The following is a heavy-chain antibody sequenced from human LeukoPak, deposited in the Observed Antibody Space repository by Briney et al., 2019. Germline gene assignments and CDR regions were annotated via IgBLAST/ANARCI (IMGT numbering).Heavy chain of an antibody. J-gene: IGHJ4*02. CDR1: GFTFSSYA. Sequence: GRSLRLSCAASGFTFSSYAMHWVRQAPGKGLGWVAVISYDGSNKYYADSVKGRFTISRDNSKNTLYLQMNSLRAEDTAVYYCARDPEDIVVVVAATTFDYWGQGTLVTVSS. V-gene: IGHV3-30-3*01. D-gene: IGHD2-15*01. CDR3: ARDPEDIVVVVAATTFDY. CDR2: ISYDGSNK.